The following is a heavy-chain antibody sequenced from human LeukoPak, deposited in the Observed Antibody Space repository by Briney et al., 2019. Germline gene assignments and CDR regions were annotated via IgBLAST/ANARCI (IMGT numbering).Heavy chain of an antibody. Sequence: GGSLRLSCAASGFTFSSYSMSWVRQAPGKGLEWVSSISSSSSYIYYADSVKGRFTISRDNAKNSLYLQMNSLRAEDTAVYYCASYPYSGSYFFDYWGQGTLVTVSS. J-gene: IGHJ4*02. D-gene: IGHD1-26*01. V-gene: IGHV3-21*01. CDR2: ISSSSSYI. CDR1: GFTFSSYS. CDR3: ASYPYSGSYFFDY.